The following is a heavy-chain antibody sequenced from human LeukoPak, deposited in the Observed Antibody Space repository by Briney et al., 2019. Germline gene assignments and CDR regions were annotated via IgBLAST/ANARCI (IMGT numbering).Heavy chain of an antibody. CDR1: GFTFSTYT. D-gene: IGHD1-26*01. J-gene: IGHJ6*02. CDR3: ARDSGSYRTPLRYYGMDV. V-gene: IGHV3-30-3*01. CDR2: LSYDGGNK. Sequence: GGSLRLSCAASGFTFSTYTVHWVRQAPGKGLEWVAVLSYDGGNKYYAESVKGRFTISRDNSKNTLYLQMNSLRAEDTAVYYCARDSGSYRTPLRYYGMDVWGQGTTVTVSS.